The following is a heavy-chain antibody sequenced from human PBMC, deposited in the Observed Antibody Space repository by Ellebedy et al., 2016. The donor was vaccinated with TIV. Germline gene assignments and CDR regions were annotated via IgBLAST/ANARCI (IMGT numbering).Heavy chain of an antibody. CDR1: GFTFTSFG. D-gene: IGHD5-12*01. J-gene: IGHJ4*02. Sequence: AASVKVSCKASGFTFTSFGISWVRQAPGQGLEWMGWISVYNGNTNYAQNLQGRVSMTTDTSARTAYMELRSLRYDDTAVYYCAIVGWGYSGGEDNWGQGTLVTVSS. CDR3: AIVGWGYSGGEDN. V-gene: IGHV1-18*04. CDR2: ISVYNGNT.